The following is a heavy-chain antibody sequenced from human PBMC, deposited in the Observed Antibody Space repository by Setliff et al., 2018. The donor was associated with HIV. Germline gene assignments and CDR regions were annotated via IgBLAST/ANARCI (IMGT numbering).Heavy chain of an antibody. CDR3: ARDPRTDSSYAWFDS. CDR1: GFSFSNYW. V-gene: IGHV3-7*03. D-gene: IGHD6-6*01. Sequence: LRLSCAASGFSFSNYWMNWVRQVPGKGLEWVANINQDGSEKKYADSMKGRLTISRDNAKNSLYLQMTSLRAEDTALYFCARDPRTDSSYAWFDSWGQGTLVTVSS. CDR2: INQDGSEK. J-gene: IGHJ5*01.